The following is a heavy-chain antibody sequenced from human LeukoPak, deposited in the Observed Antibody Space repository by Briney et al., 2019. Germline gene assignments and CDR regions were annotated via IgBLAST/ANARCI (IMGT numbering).Heavy chain of an antibody. V-gene: IGHV1-69*13. J-gene: IGHJ5*02. CDR2: IIPIFGTA. Sequence: SVKVSCKASGGTFSSYAISWVRQAPGQGLEWMGGIIPIFGTANYAQKFQGRVTITADESTSTAYMELSSLRSEDTAVYYCARVARPETYYDFWLLNNDNSWFDPWGQGTLVTVSS. CDR1: GGTFSSYA. D-gene: IGHD3-3*01. CDR3: ARVARPETYYDFWLLNNDNSWFDP.